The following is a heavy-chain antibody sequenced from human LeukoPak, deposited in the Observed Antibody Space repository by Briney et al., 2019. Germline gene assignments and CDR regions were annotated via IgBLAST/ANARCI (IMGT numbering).Heavy chain of an antibody. J-gene: IGHJ4*02. CDR2: IGTAGDT. V-gene: IGHV3-13*01. Sequence: GGSLRLSCAASGFTFSSYDMHWVRQATGKGLEWVSAIGTAGDTYYPGSVKGRFTISRENAKNSLYLQMNSLRAGDTAVYYCARGGEYYDSSRSLDYWGQGTLVTVSS. CDR3: ARGGEYYDSSRSLDY. D-gene: IGHD3-22*01. CDR1: GFTFSSYD.